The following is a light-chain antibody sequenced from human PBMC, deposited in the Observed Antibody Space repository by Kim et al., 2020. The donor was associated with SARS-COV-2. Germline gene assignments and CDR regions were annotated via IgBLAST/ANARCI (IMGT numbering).Light chain of an antibody. CDR3: AAWDDSLRGDV. CDR1: SSNIGINT. J-gene: IGLJ1*01. V-gene: IGLV1-44*01. Sequence: QRVTISCSVNSSNIGINTVNWYQQVSGTVPKLLIYSNDQRPSEVPDRFSGSKSGTSASLAISGLQSEDEADYYCAAWDDSLRGDVLGTGTKVTVL. CDR2: SND.